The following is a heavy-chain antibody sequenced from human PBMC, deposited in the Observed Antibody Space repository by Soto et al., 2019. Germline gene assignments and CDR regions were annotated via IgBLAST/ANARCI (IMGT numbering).Heavy chain of an antibody. CDR3: ARIQWLVRGAYYYYYGMDV. V-gene: IGHV2-70*01. CDR2: IDWDDDK. J-gene: IGHJ6*02. Sequence: KSGPTLVNPTQTLTLTCTFSGFSLSTSGMCVSWIRQPPGKALEWLALIDWDDDKYYSTSLKTRLTISKDTSKNQVVLTMTNMDPVDTATYYCARIQWLVRGAYYYYYGMDVWGQGPTVTVSS. D-gene: IGHD6-19*01. CDR1: GFSLSTSGMC.